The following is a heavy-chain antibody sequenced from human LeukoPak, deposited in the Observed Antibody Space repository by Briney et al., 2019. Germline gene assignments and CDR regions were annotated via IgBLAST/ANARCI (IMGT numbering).Heavy chain of an antibody. CDR1: GFTFSSYA. Sequence: GMSLRLSCAASGFTFSSYAMHWVRQAPGKGLEWVAVISYDGSNKYYADSVKGRFTISRDNSKNTLYLQMNSLRAEDTAVYYCARVVAWGQGTMVTVSS. CDR2: ISYDGSNK. CDR3: ARVVA. V-gene: IGHV3-30-3*01. J-gene: IGHJ3*01.